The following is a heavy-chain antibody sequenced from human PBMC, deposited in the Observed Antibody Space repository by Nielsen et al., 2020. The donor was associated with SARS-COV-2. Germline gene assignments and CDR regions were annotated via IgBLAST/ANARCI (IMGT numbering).Heavy chain of an antibody. CDR3: ARGGYYNWFDP. Sequence: GESLKISCAASGFTFSRYAMSWVRQAPGKGLEWVSVINNSGGSTYYADSVKGRFTISRDNSQNTLYLQMNSLRAEDTAVYYCARGGYYNWFDPWGQGTLVTVSS. CDR2: INNSGGST. D-gene: IGHD1-26*01. J-gene: IGHJ5*02. V-gene: IGHV3-23*01. CDR1: GFTFSRYA.